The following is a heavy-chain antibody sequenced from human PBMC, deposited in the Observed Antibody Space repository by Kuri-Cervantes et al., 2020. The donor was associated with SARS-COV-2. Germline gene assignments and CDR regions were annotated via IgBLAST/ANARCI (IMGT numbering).Heavy chain of an antibody. Sequence: LRLSCTVSGSSISSSSYYWSWIRQPAGKGLEWIGRIYTSGSTNYNPSLKSRVTMSVDTSKNQFSLKLSSVTAADTAVYYCAREYYDILTGHQLFDYWGQGTLVTVSS. J-gene: IGHJ4*02. CDR2: IYTSGST. CDR3: AREYYDILTGHQLFDY. V-gene: IGHV4-61*02. D-gene: IGHD3-9*01. CDR1: GSSISSSSYY.